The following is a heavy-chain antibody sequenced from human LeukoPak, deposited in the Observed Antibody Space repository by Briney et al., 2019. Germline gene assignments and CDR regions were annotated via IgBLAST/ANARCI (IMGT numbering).Heavy chain of an antibody. V-gene: IGHV3-21*01. J-gene: IGHJ5*02. Sequence: GGSLRLSCAASGFTFSNCWMHWVRQAPGKGLEWVSSISSSSSYIYYADSVKGRFTISRDNAKNSLYLQMNSLRAEDTAVYYCARDEMGYCSSTSCFTGSNWFDPWGQGTLVTVSS. D-gene: IGHD2-2*01. CDR2: ISSSSSYI. CDR3: ARDEMGYCSSTSCFTGSNWFDP. CDR1: GFTFSNCW.